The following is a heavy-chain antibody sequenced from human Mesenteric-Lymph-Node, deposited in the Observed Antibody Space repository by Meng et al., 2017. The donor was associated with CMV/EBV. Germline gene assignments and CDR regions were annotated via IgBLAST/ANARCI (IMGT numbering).Heavy chain of an antibody. V-gene: IGHV4-39*07. Sequence: SETLSLTCTVSGGSVSSGNYYWSWIRQPPGKGLEWIGSVYYTGTTYYNPSLTTRVTMSVDTSKNQFSLRLNSVTAADTAVYHCARLFDNWGQGTLVTVSS. J-gene: IGHJ4*02. CDR1: GGSVSSGNYY. CDR2: VYYTGTT. CDR3: ARLFDN.